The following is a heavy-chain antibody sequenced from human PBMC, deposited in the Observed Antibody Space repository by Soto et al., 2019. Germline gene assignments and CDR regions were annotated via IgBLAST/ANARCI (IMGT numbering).Heavy chain of an antibody. V-gene: IGHV4-31*03. J-gene: IGHJ4*02. CDR3: ARSRRDGYNYKVDY. CDR1: GGSSSSGGYY. D-gene: IGHD5-12*01. Sequence: SETLSLTCTVSGGSSSSGGYYWSWIRHHPGKGLEWIGYIYYSGSTYYNPSLKSRVTISVDTSKNQFSLKLSSVTAADTAVYSCARSRRDGYNYKVDYWGQGSLLTVSS. CDR2: IYYSGST.